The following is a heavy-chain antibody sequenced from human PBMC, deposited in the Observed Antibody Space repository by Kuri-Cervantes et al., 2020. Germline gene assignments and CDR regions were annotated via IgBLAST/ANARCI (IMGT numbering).Heavy chain of an antibody. CDR1: GFTFSSYG. CDR2: ISYDGSNK. D-gene: IGHD3-10*01. V-gene: IGHV3-30*03. Sequence: GGSLRLSCAASGFTFSSYGMHWVRQAPGKGLEWVAVISYDGSNKYYADSVKGRFTISRDNAKNSLYLQMNSLRAEDTAVYYCARAHYYGSGSLSWFDPWGQGTLVTVSS. CDR3: ARAHYYGSGSLSWFDP. J-gene: IGHJ5*02.